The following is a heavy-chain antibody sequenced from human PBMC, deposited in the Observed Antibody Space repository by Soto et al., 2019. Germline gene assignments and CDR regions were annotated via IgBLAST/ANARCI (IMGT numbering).Heavy chain of an antibody. Sequence: ASVNVSCQTSGYTFTIYGISWVRQAPGQGLEWMGWISAYNGNTNYAQKLQGRVTMTTDTSTSTAYMELRSLRSDDTAVYYCGRVVGDIVQMVYANDVRYFDYWGQGPLVTVSS. J-gene: IGHJ4*02. CDR1: GYTFTIYG. D-gene: IGHD2-8*01. V-gene: IGHV1-18*01. CDR3: GRVVGDIVQMVYANDVRYFDY. CDR2: ISAYNGNT.